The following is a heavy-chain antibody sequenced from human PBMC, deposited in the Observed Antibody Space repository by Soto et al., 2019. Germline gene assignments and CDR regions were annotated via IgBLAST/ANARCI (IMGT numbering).Heavy chain of an antibody. CDR3: ARAAPTSCCYYYGLDV. CDR1: GGSIIHYY. CDR2: IFDTGSI. D-gene: IGHD2-2*01. Sequence: KPSETLSLTCTVSGGSIIHYYWSWIRQSPGKGLEWIGYIFDTGSINYNPFLKSRVTILLETPKKQFSLKLSSVTAADTAVYYCARAAPTSCCYYYGLDVWGQGTTVTVSS. V-gene: IGHV4-59*01. J-gene: IGHJ6*02.